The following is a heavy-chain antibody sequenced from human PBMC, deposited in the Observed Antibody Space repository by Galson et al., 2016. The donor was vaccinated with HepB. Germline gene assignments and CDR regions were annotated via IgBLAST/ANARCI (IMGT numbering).Heavy chain of an antibody. CDR1: ADSFGDYD. D-gene: IGHD3-22*01. J-gene: IGHJ5*02. V-gene: IGHV4-59*08. Sequence: SETLSLTCTVSADSFGDYDWNWIRQSPVKGLEWLGHVFHTGRSYSLPPLTRRLPISIDPAKKQFSLNLDSVTAADAAVYYCARRRGMGSSTAYSDFYWLDLWVQGIRVTVSS. CDR3: ARRRGMGSSTAYSDFYWLDL. CDR2: VFHTGRS.